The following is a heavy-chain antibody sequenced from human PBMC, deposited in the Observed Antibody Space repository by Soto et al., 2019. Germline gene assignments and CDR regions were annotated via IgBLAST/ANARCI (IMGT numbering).Heavy chain of an antibody. J-gene: IGHJ4*02. V-gene: IGHV4-34*01. D-gene: IGHD3-22*01. Sequence: QQWGAGLLKPSETLSLTCAVYGGSFSDYSWTWIRQPXXXGLXWIGEINDSGSTNYTPSLERRVTISRDTSKNRFSLKLSSVTAADTAVYYCARGSHKLHSYDSSGFYHYVDYWGQGSLVTVSS. CDR2: INDSGST. CDR3: ARGSHKLHSYDSSGFYHYVDY. CDR1: GGSFSDYS.